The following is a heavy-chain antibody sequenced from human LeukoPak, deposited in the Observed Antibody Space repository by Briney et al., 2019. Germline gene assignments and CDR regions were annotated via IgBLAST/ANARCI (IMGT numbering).Heavy chain of an antibody. D-gene: IGHD6-19*01. V-gene: IGHV3-23*01. CDR3: AKNSGWLAHFDY. Sequence: GGSLRLSCAASRFTFSSYAMSWVRQAPGKGLEWVSAISGSGGSTFYADSVKGRFTISRDNSKNTLYLQMNSLRAEDTAVYYCAKNSGWLAHFDYWGQGTLVTVSS. CDR1: RFTFSSYA. CDR2: ISGSGGST. J-gene: IGHJ4*02.